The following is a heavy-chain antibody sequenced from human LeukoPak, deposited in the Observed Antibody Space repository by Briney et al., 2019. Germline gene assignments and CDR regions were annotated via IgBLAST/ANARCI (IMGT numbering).Heavy chain of an antibody. V-gene: IGHV3-48*01. Sequence: GGSLRLSCAGTGFTVSAFSMSWVRQAPGKGLEWISFIRNSGGDIRYADSVKGRFTISRDTAKNSLHLQMNSLRGDDTAIYYCARVEAGSDKWVDHWGQGTLVTVSS. J-gene: IGHJ5*02. CDR2: IRNSGGDI. CDR1: GFTVSAFS. CDR3: ARVEAGSDKWVDH. D-gene: IGHD1-1*01.